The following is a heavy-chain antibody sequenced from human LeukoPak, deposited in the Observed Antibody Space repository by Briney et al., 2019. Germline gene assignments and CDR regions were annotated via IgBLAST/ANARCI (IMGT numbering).Heavy chain of an antibody. D-gene: IGHD6-19*01. J-gene: IGHJ4*02. CDR3: ARRSSGWYRN. Sequence: SETLSLTCAVYGGSLSGYYWIWIRQPPGKGLEWIGEVSHSGSTNYNPSLKSRVTISVDTSKNQFSLKLTSVTAADTAVYYCARRSSGWYRNWGQGTLVTVSP. V-gene: IGHV4-34*01. CDR2: VSHSGST. CDR1: GGSLSGYY.